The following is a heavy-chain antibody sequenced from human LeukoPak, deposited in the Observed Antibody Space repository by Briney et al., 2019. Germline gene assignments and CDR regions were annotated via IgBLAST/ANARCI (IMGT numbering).Heavy chain of an antibody. CDR1: PGSISTFY. CDR3: ARDFYNYGYPTYMDV. J-gene: IGHJ6*03. Sequence: SETLSPTCTVSPGSISTFYWSWMRQPAGKGLEWIGRMYTTGNTNYNPSLKSRVTMSIDTSKNQFSLSLTSVTAADTAVYFCARDFYNYGYPTYMDVWGKGITVTVSS. D-gene: IGHD5-18*01. V-gene: IGHV4-4*07. CDR2: MYTTGNT.